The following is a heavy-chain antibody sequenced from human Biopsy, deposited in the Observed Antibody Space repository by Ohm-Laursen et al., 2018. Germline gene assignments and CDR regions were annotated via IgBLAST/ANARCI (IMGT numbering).Heavy chain of an antibody. D-gene: IGHD6-13*01. CDR3: ARVPLPGIGAAYQGRFLYGMDV. J-gene: IGHJ6*02. CDR1: GGSFNGYF. V-gene: IGHV4-34*01. CDR2: ITQSGST. Sequence: TLSLTCAVSGGSFNGYFWSWIRQPPGKGLVWIGDITQSGSTYYSPSLKSRITISVDTAKKQFSLSLRSGTAADTDVYYCARVPLPGIGAAYQGRFLYGMDVWGQGTTVSVSS.